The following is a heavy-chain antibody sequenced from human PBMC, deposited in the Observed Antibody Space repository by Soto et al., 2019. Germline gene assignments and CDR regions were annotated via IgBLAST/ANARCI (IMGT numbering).Heavy chain of an antibody. CDR1: GGSISSYY. CDR2: IYYSGST. Sequence: QVQLQESGPGLVKPSETLSLTCTVSGGSISSYYWSWIRQPPGKGLEWIGYIYYSGSTNYNPSLKSRVTISVDTSKNQFSLKLSSVTAADTAVYYCASLRTQGYCDFWSGTNPHAFDIWGQGTMVTVSS. V-gene: IGHV4-59*01. CDR3: ASLRTQGYCDFWSGTNPHAFDI. J-gene: IGHJ3*02. D-gene: IGHD3-3*01.